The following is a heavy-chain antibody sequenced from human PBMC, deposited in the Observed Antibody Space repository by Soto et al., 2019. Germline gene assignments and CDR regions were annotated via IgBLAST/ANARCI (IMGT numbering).Heavy chain of an antibody. D-gene: IGHD3-10*01. CDR1: GGTFAGYP. J-gene: IGHJ6*02. CDR2: IIPIFGTA. CDR3: ARAGSSSSPPYGMDV. V-gene: IGHV1-69*01. Sequence: QVQLVQSGAEVKKPGPSVKFPCKASGGTFAGYPISWVRQAPEQGFEWMGGIIPIFGTANYAQKFQGRVTITADESTSTAYMELSSLRSEDTAVYYCARAGSSSSPPYGMDVWGQGTTVTVSS.